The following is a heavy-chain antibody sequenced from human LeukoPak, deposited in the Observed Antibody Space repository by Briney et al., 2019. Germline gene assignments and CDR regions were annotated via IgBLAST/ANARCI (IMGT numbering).Heavy chain of an antibody. Sequence: SETLSLTCAVYGGSFSGYYWSWIRQPPGKGLEWIGEINHSGSTNYNPSLKSRVTISVDTSKNQFSLKLSSVTAADTAVYYCARQAPGGQQPFDYWGQGTLVTASS. V-gene: IGHV4-34*01. CDR1: GGSFSGYY. CDR3: ARQAPGGQQPFDY. CDR2: INHSGST. D-gene: IGHD6-13*01. J-gene: IGHJ4*02.